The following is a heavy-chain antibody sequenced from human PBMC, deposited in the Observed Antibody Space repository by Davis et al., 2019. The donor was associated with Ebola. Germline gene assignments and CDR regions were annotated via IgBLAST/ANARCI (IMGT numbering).Heavy chain of an antibody. J-gene: IGHJ6*02. CDR3: ARGSGIVVVVAATRSYYGMDV. Sequence: SETQSLTCTVSGGSVSSGSYYWSWIRQPPGKGLEWIGYIYYIGSTNYNPSLKSRVTISVDTSKNQFSLKLSSVTAADTAVYYCARGSGIVVVVAATRSYYGMDVWGQGTTVTVSS. D-gene: IGHD2-15*01. CDR1: GGSVSSGSYY. V-gene: IGHV4-61*01. CDR2: IYYIGST.